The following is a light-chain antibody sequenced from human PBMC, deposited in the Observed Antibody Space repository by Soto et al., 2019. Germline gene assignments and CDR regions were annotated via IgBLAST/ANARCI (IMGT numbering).Light chain of an antibody. Sequence: RASQTISSWLAWYQQKPGKAPKLLIYKASTLKSGVPSRFSGSGSGTEFSLTSISLQPVDFATDFCQQLNCLPITYGQGTRLEIK. V-gene: IGKV1-5*03. CDR2: KAS. CDR1: QTISSW. CDR3: QQLNCLPIT. J-gene: IGKJ5*01.